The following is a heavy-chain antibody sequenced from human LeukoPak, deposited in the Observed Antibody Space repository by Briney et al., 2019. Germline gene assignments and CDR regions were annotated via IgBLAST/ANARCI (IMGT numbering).Heavy chain of an antibody. CDR3: AKDRAMATVTKGIDY. V-gene: IGHV3-23*01. CDR2: ISGSGGST. D-gene: IGHD4-17*01. J-gene: IGHJ4*02. CDR1: GFTFSSYT. Sequence: PGGSLRLSCAASGFTFSSYTMTWVRQAPGKGLEWVSAISGSGGSTYYADSVKGRFTISRDNSKNTLYLQMNSLRAEDTAVYYCAKDRAMATVTKGIDYWGQGALVTVSS.